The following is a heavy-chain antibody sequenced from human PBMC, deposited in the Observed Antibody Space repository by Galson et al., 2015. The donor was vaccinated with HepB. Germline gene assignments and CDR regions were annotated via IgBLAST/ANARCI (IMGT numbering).Heavy chain of an antibody. CDR3: ASGGSGTLDAFDI. V-gene: IGHV3-30*04. D-gene: IGHD3-10*01. J-gene: IGHJ3*02. CDR2: ISYDGSNK. CDR1: GFTFSSYA. Sequence: SLRLSCAASGFTFSSYAMHWVRQAPGKGLEWVAVISYDGSNKYYADSVKGRFTISRDNSKNTLYLQMDSLRAEDTAVYYCASGGSGTLDAFDIWGQGTMVTVSS.